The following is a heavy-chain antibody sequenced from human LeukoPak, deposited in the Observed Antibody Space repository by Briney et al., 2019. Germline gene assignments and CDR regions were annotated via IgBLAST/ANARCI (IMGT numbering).Heavy chain of an antibody. CDR3: ARVMGLRFLEGPRDYYYMDV. Sequence: GGSLRLSCAASGFTFSSYWMSWVRQAPGKGLEWVANIKQDGSEKYYVDSVKGRFTISRDNAENSLYLQMNSLRAEDTAVYYCARVMGLRFLEGPRDYYYMDVWGKGTTVTVSS. D-gene: IGHD3-3*01. CDR1: GFTFSSYW. J-gene: IGHJ6*03. V-gene: IGHV3-7*01. CDR2: IKQDGSEK.